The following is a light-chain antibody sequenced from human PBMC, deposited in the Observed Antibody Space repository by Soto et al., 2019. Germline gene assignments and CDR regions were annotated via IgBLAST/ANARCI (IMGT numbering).Light chain of an antibody. CDR2: TND. Sequence: QSVLTQPPSASGTPGQRVTISCSGSSSNIGSNNVNWYQQLPGTAPKLLIYTNDQRPSGVPDRFSCSKSGTSASLAISGLQSEDGADYYCAAWDDSLNGRVFGGGTKLTVL. CDR1: SSNIGSNN. J-gene: IGLJ2*01. V-gene: IGLV1-44*01. CDR3: AAWDDSLNGRV.